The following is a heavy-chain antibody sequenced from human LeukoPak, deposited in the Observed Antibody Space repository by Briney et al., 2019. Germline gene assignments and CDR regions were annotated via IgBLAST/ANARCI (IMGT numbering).Heavy chain of an antibody. CDR3: ARGRRYRWFCSGGSCYLAFDY. CDR2: MNPNSGNT. CDR1: GYTFTSYD. Sequence: GASVKASCKASGYTFTSYDINWVRQATGQGLEWMGWMNPNSGNTGYAQKFQGRVTMTRNTSISTAYMELSSLRSEDTAVYYCARGRRYRWFCSGGSCYLAFDYWGQGTLVTVSS. V-gene: IGHV1-8*01. D-gene: IGHD2-15*01. J-gene: IGHJ4*02.